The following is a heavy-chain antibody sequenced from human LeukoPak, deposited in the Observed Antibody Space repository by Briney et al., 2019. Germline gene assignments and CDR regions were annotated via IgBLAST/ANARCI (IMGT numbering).Heavy chain of an antibody. Sequence: GASVKVSCKASGGTFSSYAISWVRQAPGQGLEWMGGINTNTGNPTYAQGFTGRLVFSLDTSVSTAYLQISSLKAEDTAVYYCARGGHYDFWSGYYQIFDYWGQGTLVTVSS. CDR1: GGTFSSYA. CDR3: ARGGHYDFWSGYYQIFDY. D-gene: IGHD3-3*01. J-gene: IGHJ4*02. CDR2: INTNTGNP. V-gene: IGHV7-4-1*02.